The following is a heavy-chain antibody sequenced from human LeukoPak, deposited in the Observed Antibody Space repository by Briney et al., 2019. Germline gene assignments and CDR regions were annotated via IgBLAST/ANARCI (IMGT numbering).Heavy chain of an antibody. Sequence: SVKVSCKASGGTFSSYAISWVRQAPGQGLEWMGGIIPIFGTANYAQKFQGRVTITADESTSTAYMELSSLRSEDTAVYYCARARLYLKEVRPWYYGMDVWGQGTTVTVSS. CDR2: IIPIFGTA. CDR1: GGTFSSYA. CDR3: ARARLYLKEVRPWYYGMDV. J-gene: IGHJ6*02. D-gene: IGHD2/OR15-2a*01. V-gene: IGHV1-69*13.